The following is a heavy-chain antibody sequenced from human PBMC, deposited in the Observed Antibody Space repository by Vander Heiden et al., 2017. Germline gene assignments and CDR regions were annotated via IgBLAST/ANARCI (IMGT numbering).Heavy chain of an antibody. CDR2: IFPGDSDT. CDR3: ARSGSCSSTSCSHDY. Sequence: EVQLVQSGSAVNKPGVSLQFSRKGSGYSFRNYWSCWVRQMPGKGLEWMGIIFPGDSDTRYSPSFQGQVTISADKSISTAYLQWSSLKASDNAMYYCARSGSCSSTSCSHDYWGQGTLVTVSS. D-gene: IGHD2-2*01. V-gene: IGHV5-51*01. J-gene: IGHJ4*02. CDR1: GYSFRNYW.